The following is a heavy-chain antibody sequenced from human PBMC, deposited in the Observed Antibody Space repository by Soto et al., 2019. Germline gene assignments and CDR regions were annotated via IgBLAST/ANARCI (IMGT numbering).Heavy chain of an antibody. Sequence: SETLSLTCAVSGGSISSGGYSWSWIRQPPGKGLEWIGYIYHSGSTYYNPSLKSRVTISVDRSKNQFSLKLSSVTAADTAVYYCARTSSSWSRYNWFDPWGQGTLVTVSS. CDR1: GGSISSGGYS. CDR3: ARTSSSWSRYNWFDP. D-gene: IGHD6-13*01. V-gene: IGHV4-30-2*01. J-gene: IGHJ5*02. CDR2: IYHSGST.